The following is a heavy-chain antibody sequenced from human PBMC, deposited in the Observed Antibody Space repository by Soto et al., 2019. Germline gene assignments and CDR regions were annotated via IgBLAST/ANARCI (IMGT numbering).Heavy chain of an antibody. D-gene: IGHD1-20*01. J-gene: IGHJ4*02. CDR3: ARGITLPTPLDY. V-gene: IGHV1-3*01. Sequence: TSVKVSCKASGYTFTSYAMHWVRQAPGQRLEWMGWINAGNGNTKYSQKFQGRVTITRDTSASTAYMELSSLRSEDTAVYYCARGITLPTPLDYWGQGTLVTVSS. CDR2: INAGNGNT. CDR1: GYTFTSYA.